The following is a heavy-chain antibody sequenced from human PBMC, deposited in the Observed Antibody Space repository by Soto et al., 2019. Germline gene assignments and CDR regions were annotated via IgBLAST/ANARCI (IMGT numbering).Heavy chain of an antibody. D-gene: IGHD2-2*01. CDR2: IIPIFGTA. CDR1: GCTFSSYA. V-gene: IGHV1-69*13. Sequence: SVKVSCKASGCTFSSYAISWVRQAPGQGLEWMGGIIPIFGTANYAQKFQGRVTITADESTSTAYMELSSLRSEDTAVYYCARVLGYCSSTSCYHITLHNWFEPWGQGTLFSVSS. J-gene: IGHJ5*02. CDR3: ARVLGYCSSTSCYHITLHNWFEP.